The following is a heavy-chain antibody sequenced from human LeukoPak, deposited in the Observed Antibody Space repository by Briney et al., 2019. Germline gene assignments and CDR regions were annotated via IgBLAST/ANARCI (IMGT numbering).Heavy chain of an antibody. CDR1: GFTFSSYT. CDR3: ARDGPYYDVLTGYPPFDY. Sequence: GGSLRLSCAASGFTFSSYTIHWVRQAPGKGLEWVAVISYDGINKYYADSVKGRFTISRDSSKNTLYLQMNSLRAEDTAVYYCARDGPYYDVLTGYPPFDYWGQGTLVTVSS. D-gene: IGHD3-9*01. J-gene: IGHJ4*02. V-gene: IGHV3-30-3*01. CDR2: ISYDGINK.